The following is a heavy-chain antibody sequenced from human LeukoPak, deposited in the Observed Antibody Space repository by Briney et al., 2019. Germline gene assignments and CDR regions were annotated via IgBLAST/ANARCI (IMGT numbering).Heavy chain of an antibody. V-gene: IGHV4-59*01. CDR2: IYYSGST. CDR1: GGSISGYY. Sequence: PSETLSLTCTVSGGSISGYYWSWIRQPPGKGLEWIGYIYYSGSTNYNPSLKSRVTISVDTSKNQFSLKLSSVTAADTAVYYCARGDGYNLSRWNDYWGQGTLVTVSS. J-gene: IGHJ4*02. D-gene: IGHD5-24*01. CDR3: ARGDGYNLSRWNDY.